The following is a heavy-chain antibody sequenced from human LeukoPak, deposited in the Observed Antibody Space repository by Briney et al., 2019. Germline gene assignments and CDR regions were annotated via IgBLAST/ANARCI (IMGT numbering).Heavy chain of an antibody. V-gene: IGHV3-30*18. Sequence: GRSLRLSCAASGFTFSNYGIHWVRQDPGKGLEWVAVISYDGSNKYYADSVKGRFTLSRDNSKNTLYLQMNSLRAEDTAVYYCAKALTMVRGIIVDYFDQWGQGTLVTVSS. CDR2: ISYDGSNK. D-gene: IGHD3-10*01. CDR3: AKALTMVRGIIVDYFDQ. J-gene: IGHJ4*02. CDR1: GFTFSNYG.